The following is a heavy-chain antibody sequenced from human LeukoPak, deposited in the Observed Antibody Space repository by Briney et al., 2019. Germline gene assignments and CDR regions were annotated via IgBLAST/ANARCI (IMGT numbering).Heavy chain of an antibody. V-gene: IGHV3-48*03. CDR3: ARESRMTNDY. CDR2: ISSSGSTI. Sequence: GGSLRLSCAASGFTFSSYEMNWVRQAPGKGLEWVSYISSSGSTIYYADSVKGRFTVSRDNAKNSLYLQMNSLRAEDTAVYYCARESRMTNDYWGQGTLVTVSS. D-gene: IGHD4-11*01. J-gene: IGHJ4*02. CDR1: GFTFSSYE.